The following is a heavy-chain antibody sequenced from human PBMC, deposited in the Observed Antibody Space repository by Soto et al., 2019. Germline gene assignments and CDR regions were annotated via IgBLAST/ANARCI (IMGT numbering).Heavy chain of an antibody. CDR2: ISYDGSNK. D-gene: IGHD2-15*01. Sequence: GGSLRLSCAASGFTFSSYGMHWVRQAPGKGLEWVAVISYDGSNKYYADSVKGRFTISRDNSKNTMYLQMNSLRAEDTAVYYIAKDRCSGGSCYDWFDPWGQGTLVTVSS. J-gene: IGHJ5*02. V-gene: IGHV3-30*18. CDR1: GFTFSSYG. CDR3: AKDRCSGGSCYDWFDP.